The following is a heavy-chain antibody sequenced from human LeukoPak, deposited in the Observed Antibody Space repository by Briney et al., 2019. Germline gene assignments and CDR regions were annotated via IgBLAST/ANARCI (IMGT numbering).Heavy chain of an antibody. V-gene: IGHV1-18*01. CDR3: ARGRITIFGVVILYYFDY. D-gene: IGHD3-3*01. CDR1: GYTFTSYG. J-gene: IGHJ4*02. Sequence: GASVKVSCKASGYTFTSYGISWVRQAPGQGLEWMGWISAYNGNTNYTQKLQGRVTMTTETSTSTAYMELRSLRSDDTAVYYCARGRITIFGVVILYYFDYWGQGTLVTVSS. CDR2: ISAYNGNT.